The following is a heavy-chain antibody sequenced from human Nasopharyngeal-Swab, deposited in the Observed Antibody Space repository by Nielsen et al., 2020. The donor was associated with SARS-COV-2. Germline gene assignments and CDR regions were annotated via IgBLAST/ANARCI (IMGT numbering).Heavy chain of an antibody. J-gene: IGHJ6*03. CDR3: ARDGGNSSSWYWYYYYYMDV. D-gene: IGHD6-13*01. CDR2: ISSSSSYI. V-gene: IGHV3-21*01. CDR1: GFTFSSYS. Sequence: GGSLRLSCAASGFTFSSYSMNWVRQAPGKGLERVSSISSSSSYIYYADSVKGRFTISRDNAKNSLYLQMNSLRAEDTAVYYCARDGGNSSSWYWYYYYYMDVWGKGTTVTVSS.